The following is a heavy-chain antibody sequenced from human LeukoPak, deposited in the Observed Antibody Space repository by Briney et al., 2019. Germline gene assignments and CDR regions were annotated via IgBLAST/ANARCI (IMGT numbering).Heavy chain of an antibody. V-gene: IGHV3-21*01. CDR3: AKGSCSSHICYYFYYMDV. D-gene: IGHD2-2*01. CDR2: ISSSSSYI. CDR1: GFTFSSYA. Sequence: PGGSLRLSCAASGFTFSSYAMSWVRQAPGKGLEWVSSISSSSSYIYYADSVKGRFTISRDNAKNSLYLQMNSLRAEDTAVYYCAKGSCSSHICYYFYYMDVWGKGTTVTVSS. J-gene: IGHJ6*03.